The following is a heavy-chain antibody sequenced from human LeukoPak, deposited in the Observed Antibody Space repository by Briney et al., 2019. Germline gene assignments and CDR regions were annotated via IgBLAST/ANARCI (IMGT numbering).Heavy chain of an antibody. CDR1: GYTFTGYY. D-gene: IGHD3-10*01. CDR2: INPNRGGT. J-gene: IGHJ4*02. Sequence: ASVRVSCTASGYTFTGYYMPWVRHAPGQGLEWMGWINPNRGGTKYAQKFQGRVTMTRDTSISTAYMELSRLRSDDTAVYYCASQFMVRGVIISDYWGQGTLVTVSS. V-gene: IGHV1-2*02. CDR3: ASQFMVRGVIISDY.